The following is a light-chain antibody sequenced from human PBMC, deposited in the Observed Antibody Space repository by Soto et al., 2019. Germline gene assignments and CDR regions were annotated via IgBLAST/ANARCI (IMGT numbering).Light chain of an antibody. V-gene: IGLV1-40*01. J-gene: IGLJ2*01. CDR1: SSNIGAGYD. CDR2: ANS. CDR3: QSYDTSLSVV. Sequence: QPVLTQPPSVSGAPGQRVTISCTGSSSNIGAGYDGHWYQQLPGTAPKLLMYANSNRPSGVPDRFSGSKSGTSASLAITGLQAEDEADYYCQSYDTSLSVVFGGGTKLTVL.